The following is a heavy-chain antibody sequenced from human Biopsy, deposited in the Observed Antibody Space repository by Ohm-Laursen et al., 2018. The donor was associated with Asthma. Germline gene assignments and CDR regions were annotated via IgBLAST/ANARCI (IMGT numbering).Heavy chain of an antibody. J-gene: IGHJ4*02. D-gene: IGHD6-19*01. Sequence: SLRLSCAASGFTFSSYGIHWVRQAPGKGLEWVAVISYDGSSIYYADPVKGRFTISRDNSKNTLSLQMSSLTAEDTAVYYCAREGVAGTHIEDWGQGTLVTVSS. CDR1: GFTFSSYG. CDR3: AREGVAGTHIED. V-gene: IGHV3-30*19. CDR2: ISYDGSSI.